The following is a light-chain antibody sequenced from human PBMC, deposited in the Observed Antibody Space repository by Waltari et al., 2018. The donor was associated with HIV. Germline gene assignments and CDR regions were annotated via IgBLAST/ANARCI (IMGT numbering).Light chain of an antibody. CDR1: SSDVGGYNL. CDR2: EVS. Sequence: QSALTQPASVSGSPGQSITISCTGTSSDVGGYNLVSWYQQHPGTAPKLMIYEVSKRPSGVSKRFSGSKSGNTASLTISGLQAEDEADYCCCAYAGSTTYVIFGGGTKLTVL. V-gene: IGLV2-23*02. J-gene: IGLJ2*01. CDR3: CAYAGSTTYVI.